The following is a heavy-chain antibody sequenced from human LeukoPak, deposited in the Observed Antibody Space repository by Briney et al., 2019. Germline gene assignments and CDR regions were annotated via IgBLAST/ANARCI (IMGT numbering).Heavy chain of an antibody. J-gene: IGHJ6*02. Sequence: PGGSLRLSCAASGFTFSGSAMHWVRQAPGKGLEWVSAISGSTYYADSVKGRFTISRDNSKNTLYLQMNSLRAEDTAVYYCAKAAASYCSSTSCYGHYYYGMDVWGQGTTVTVSS. CDR3: AKAAASYCSSTSCYGHYYYGMDV. CDR1: GFTFSGSA. CDR2: ISGST. D-gene: IGHD2-2*01. V-gene: IGHV3-23*01.